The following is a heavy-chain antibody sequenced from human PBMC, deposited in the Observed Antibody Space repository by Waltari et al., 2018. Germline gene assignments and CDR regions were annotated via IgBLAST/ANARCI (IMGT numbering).Heavy chain of an antibody. Sequence: EVQLVESGGGLVQPGGSLRLSCAASGFTFSAYRMHWFRQAPGKWLVWVSLINADGSATLYADSVKGRFTMSRDNAKDTLYLQMNSLRGEDTAVYYCAIQISGVVFWGQGTLVTVSS. CDR2: INADGSAT. CDR3: AIQISGVVF. D-gene: IGHD3-3*01. J-gene: IGHJ4*02. V-gene: IGHV3-74*01. CDR1: GFTFSAYR.